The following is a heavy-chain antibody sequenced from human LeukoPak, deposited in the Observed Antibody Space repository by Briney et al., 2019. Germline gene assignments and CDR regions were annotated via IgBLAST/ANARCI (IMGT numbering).Heavy chain of an antibody. V-gene: IGHV1-2*02. CDR3: ARGPRSGSYSYYYYMDV. CDR1: GYTFTGYY. J-gene: IGHJ6*03. CDR2: INPNSGGT. Sequence: AAVKVSCKASGYTFTGYYMHWERQAPGQGLEWMGWINPNSGGTNYAQKFQGRVTMTRDTSIRTAYMALSRLRSDDTAVYYCARGPRSGSYSYYYYMDVWGKGTTVTVSS. D-gene: IGHD1-26*01.